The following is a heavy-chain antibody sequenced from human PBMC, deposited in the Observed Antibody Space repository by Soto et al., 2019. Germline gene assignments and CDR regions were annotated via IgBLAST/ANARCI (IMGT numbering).Heavy chain of an antibody. CDR2: IYYSGST. V-gene: IGHV4-39*01. J-gene: IGHJ6*03. D-gene: IGHD6-19*01. Sequence: SETLSLTCTVSGGSISSSSYYWGWIRQPPGKGLEWIGSIYYSGSTYYNPSLKSRVTISVDTSKNQFSLKLSSVTAADTAVYYCARLSYTVAGVYYYYYYMDVWGKGTTVTVSS. CDR1: GGSISSSSYY. CDR3: ARLSYTVAGVYYYYYYMDV.